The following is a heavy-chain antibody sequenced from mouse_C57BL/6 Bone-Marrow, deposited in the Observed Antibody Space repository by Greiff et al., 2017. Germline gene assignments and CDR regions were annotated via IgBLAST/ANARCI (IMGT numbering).Heavy chain of an antibody. J-gene: IGHJ3*01. V-gene: IGHV1-81*01. D-gene: IGHD1-1*01. CDR2: IYPRSGNT. Sequence: ESGAELARPGASVKLSCKASGYTFTSYGISWVKQRTGQGLEWIGEIYPRSGNTYYNEKFKGKATLTADKSSSTAYMELRSLTSEDSAVYFCARKLRAYWGQGTLVTVSA. CDR1: GYTFTSYG. CDR3: ARKLRAY.